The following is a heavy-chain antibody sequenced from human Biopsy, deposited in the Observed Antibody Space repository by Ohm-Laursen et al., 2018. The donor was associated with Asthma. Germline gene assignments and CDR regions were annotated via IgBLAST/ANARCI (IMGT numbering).Heavy chain of an antibody. D-gene: IGHD3-3*01. J-gene: IGHJ1*01. V-gene: IGHV3-7*01. CDR3: ARTFHFWSPYHAEHYQL. CDR2: IKHDGSEK. Sequence: GSLRLSCTASGFTFGDYCMSWVRQVPGKGLEWVANIKHDGSEKNHVDSLKGRFTISRDNAKNLLFLRMNSLRAEDTAVYYCARTFHFWSPYHAEHYQLWGQGTLVTVSS. CDR1: GFTFGDYC.